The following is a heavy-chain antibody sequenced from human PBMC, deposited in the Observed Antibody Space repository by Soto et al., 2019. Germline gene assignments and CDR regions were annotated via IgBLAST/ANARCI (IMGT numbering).Heavy chain of an antibody. CDR1: GGSISSYY. V-gene: IGHV4-59*01. D-gene: IGHD6-13*01. J-gene: IGHJ4*02. Sequence: SETLSLTCTVSGGSISSYYWSWIRQPPGKGLEWIGYIYYSGSTNYNPSLKSRVTISVDTSKNQFSLKLSSVTAADTAVYYCARDAAGLYFDYWGQGTLVTVSS. CDR2: IYYSGST. CDR3: ARDAAGLYFDY.